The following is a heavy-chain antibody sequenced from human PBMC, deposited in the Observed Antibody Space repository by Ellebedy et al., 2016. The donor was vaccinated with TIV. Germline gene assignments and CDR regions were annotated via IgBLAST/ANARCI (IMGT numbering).Heavy chain of an antibody. Sequence: GESLKISCAASGFTVSGNYMSWVRQAPGKGLEWVSVIYSGGNTYYADSVKGRFTISRDNSKNTLYLQMNSLRAEDTALYYCARDRGSGSSSDYWGQGTLVTVSS. J-gene: IGHJ4*02. CDR1: GFTVSGNY. V-gene: IGHV3-53*01. CDR3: ARDRGSGSSSDY. D-gene: IGHD3-10*01. CDR2: IYSGGNT.